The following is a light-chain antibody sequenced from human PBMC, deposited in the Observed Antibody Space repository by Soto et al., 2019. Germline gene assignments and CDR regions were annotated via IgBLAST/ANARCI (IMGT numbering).Light chain of an antibody. V-gene: IGLV2-14*01. CDR1: SSDVGAYNY. J-gene: IGLJ2*01. CDR3: SSYTGSSTLV. Sequence: QLVLTQPASVSGSPGQSITISCTGTSSDVGAYNYVSWYLQHPGTAPKLIIYDVTYRPSGVSNRFSGSKSGNTASLTISGLQAEDEADYYCSSYTGSSTLVFGGGTKLTVL. CDR2: DVT.